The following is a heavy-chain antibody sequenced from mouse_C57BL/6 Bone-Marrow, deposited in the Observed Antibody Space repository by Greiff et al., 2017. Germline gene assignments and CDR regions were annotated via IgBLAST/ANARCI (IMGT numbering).Heavy chain of an antibody. CDR3: PTRYYGSSYSY. V-gene: IGHV14-4*01. J-gene: IGHJ2*01. Sequence: VQLKQSGAELVRPGASVKLSCTASGFNIKDDYMPWVKQRPEQGLEWIGWIDPENGDTEYASKFPGKAIITADASSNTAYLQLSSLTSEDTAVKYCPTRYYGSSYSYSGQGTTLTVSS. D-gene: IGHD1-1*01. CDR2: IDPENGDT. CDR1: GFNIKDDY.